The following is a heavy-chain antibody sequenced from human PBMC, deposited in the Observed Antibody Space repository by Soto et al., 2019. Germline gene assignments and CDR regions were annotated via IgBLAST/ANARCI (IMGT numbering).Heavy chain of an antibody. CDR1: GYTFIGHG. Sequence: QVQLVQSGVEVMKPGASVKVSCKASGYTFIGHGISWWRQAAGQGLEWLGWMSAYNGNANYAQKFQDRVTLTRDTSTSTAHMELRSLRSDDTAVYYCARGSVRFGELYDSFDTWGQGTMLIVSS. V-gene: IGHV1-18*01. D-gene: IGHD3-10*01. CDR3: ARGSVRFGELYDSFDT. J-gene: IGHJ3*02. CDR2: MSAYNGNA.